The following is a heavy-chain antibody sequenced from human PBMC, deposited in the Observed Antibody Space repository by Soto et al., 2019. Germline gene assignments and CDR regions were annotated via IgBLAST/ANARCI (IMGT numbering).Heavy chain of an antibody. CDR3: ARELRSYSGAYSDH. Sequence: GGSLRLSCVGSGFTFKNYGMHWVRQAPGKGLEWLAVVSYDGTKTMYTDSVKGRISISRDNARNTLFLQMDSLTAEDTALYYCARELRSYSGAYSDHWGQGTPVTVSS. CDR1: GFTFKNYG. D-gene: IGHD1-26*01. J-gene: IGHJ4*02. CDR2: VSYDGTKT. V-gene: IGHV3-33*05.